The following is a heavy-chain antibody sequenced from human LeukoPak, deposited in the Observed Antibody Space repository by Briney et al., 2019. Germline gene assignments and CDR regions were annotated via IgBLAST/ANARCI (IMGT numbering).Heavy chain of an antibody. CDR3: ARVVGAATDPFDY. J-gene: IGHJ4*02. CDR1: GGSISSSSFY. D-gene: IGHD1-26*01. CDR2: IYYSGTT. V-gene: IGHV4-39*01. Sequence: SETLSLTCKVSGGSISSSSFYWGWIRQSPGKGLEWIGSIYYSGTTYYNPSLKTRVTIFVDTSNNQFSLKLRSVTDADTAVYYCARVVGAATDPFDYWGQGTLVTVSS.